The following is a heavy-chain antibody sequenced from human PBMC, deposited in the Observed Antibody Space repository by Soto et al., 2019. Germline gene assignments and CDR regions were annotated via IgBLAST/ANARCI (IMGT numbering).Heavy chain of an antibody. V-gene: IGHV1-69*12. CDR3: ADLSLGDCITTTCAPNY. CDR2: IIPVFGRV. J-gene: IGHJ4*02. CDR1: GGSFNTFA. D-gene: IGHD2-15*01. Sequence: QVQLVQSGAEVKKPGSSVKVSCKASGGSFNTFAISWVRQAPIQGLEWMGGIIPVFGRVTYAEKFQGRVTITEDDTTSTAYMQLSRLRADDTAIYFYADLSLGDCITTTCAPNYWDQRTLVTDSS.